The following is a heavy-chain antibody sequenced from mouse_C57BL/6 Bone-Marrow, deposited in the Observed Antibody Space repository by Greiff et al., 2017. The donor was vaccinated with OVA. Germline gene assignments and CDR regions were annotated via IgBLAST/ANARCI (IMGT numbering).Heavy chain of an antibody. V-gene: IGHV1-81*01. D-gene: IGHD1-1*01. Sequence: FQLQQSGAELARPGASVKLSCKASGYTFTSSGISWLKQRTGQGLEWIVEIYPRSGNTYYHEKFKGKATLTADKSSSTAYMELRSLTSEDSAVYFCARRNYYYVSSYAMDYWGQGTSVTVSS. CDR3: ARRNYYYVSSYAMDY. CDR1: GYTFTSSG. CDR2: IYPRSGNT. J-gene: IGHJ4*01.